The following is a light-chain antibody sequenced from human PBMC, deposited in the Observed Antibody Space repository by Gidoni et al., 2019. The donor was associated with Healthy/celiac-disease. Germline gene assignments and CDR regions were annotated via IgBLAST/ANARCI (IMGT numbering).Light chain of an antibody. CDR1: QDISNY. Sequence: DIQMTQSPSSLSASVGDRVTITCQASQDISNYLNWYQQKPGKAPKLLIYDASNLETGVPSRFSGSGSGTDFTFTISSLQPEDIATYYCQQYDNLPPLTFGGGTKVEI. CDR3: QQYDNLPPLT. J-gene: IGKJ4*01. V-gene: IGKV1-33*01. CDR2: DAS.